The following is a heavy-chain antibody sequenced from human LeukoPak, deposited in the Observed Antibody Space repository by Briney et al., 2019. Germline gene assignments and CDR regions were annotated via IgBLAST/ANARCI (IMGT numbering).Heavy chain of an antibody. D-gene: IGHD6-6*01. CDR3: ARLGADSSSIAARLVDY. CDR2: IYTSGST. CDR1: GGSISSYY. J-gene: IGHJ4*02. Sequence: SETLSLTCTVSGGSISSYYWSWIRQPAGKGLEWIGRIYTSGSTNYNPSLKSRVAMSVDTSKDQFSLKLSSVTAADTAVYYCARLGADSSSIAARLVDYWGQGTLVTVSS. V-gene: IGHV4-4*07.